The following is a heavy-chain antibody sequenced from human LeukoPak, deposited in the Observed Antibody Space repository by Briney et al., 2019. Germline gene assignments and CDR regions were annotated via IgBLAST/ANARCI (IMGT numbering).Heavy chain of an antibody. CDR2: IYTSGST. D-gene: IGHD5-18*01. CDR3: ARSVYSYGTYYFDY. Sequence: SETLSLTCTVSGGSISGLYWTWIRQPAGKGLEWIGRIYTSGSTNYNPSLKSRVTMSVDTSKNQFSLKLSSVTAADTAVYYCARSVYSYGTYYFDYWGQGTLVTVSS. CDR1: GGSISGLY. V-gene: IGHV4-4*07. J-gene: IGHJ4*02.